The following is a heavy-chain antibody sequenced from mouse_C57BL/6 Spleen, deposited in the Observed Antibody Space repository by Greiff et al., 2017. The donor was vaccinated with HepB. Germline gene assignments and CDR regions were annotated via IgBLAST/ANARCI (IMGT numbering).Heavy chain of an antibody. V-gene: IGHV3-6*01. CDR2: ISYDGSN. CDR1: GYSITSGYY. Sequence: DVQLQESGPGLVKPSQSLSLTCSVTGYSITSGYYWNWIRQFPGNKLEWMGYISYDGSNNYNPSLKNRISITRDTSKNQFFLKLNSVTTEDTATYYCARALLDYWGQGTTLTVSS. J-gene: IGHJ2*01. CDR3: ARALLDY.